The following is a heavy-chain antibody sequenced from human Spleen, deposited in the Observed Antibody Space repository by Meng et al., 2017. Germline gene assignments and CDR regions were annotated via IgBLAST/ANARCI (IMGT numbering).Heavy chain of an antibody. Sequence: SETLSLTCTVSGGSISSGSYYWSWIRQPAGKGLEWIGRIYTSGSTNYNPSLKSRLTISVDTSKNQFSLKLSSVTAADTAVYYCARDDSGWHARFDPWGQGTLVTVSS. D-gene: IGHD6-19*01. CDR2: IYTSGST. CDR1: GGSISSGSYY. J-gene: IGHJ5*02. CDR3: ARDDSGWHARFDP. V-gene: IGHV4-61*02.